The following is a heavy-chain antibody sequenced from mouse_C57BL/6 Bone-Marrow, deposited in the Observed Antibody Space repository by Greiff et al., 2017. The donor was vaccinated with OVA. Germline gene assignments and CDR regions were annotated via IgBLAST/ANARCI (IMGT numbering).Heavy chain of an antibody. CDR3: TRDGYYAMDY. Sequence: EVMLVESGEGLVKPGGSLKLSCAASGFTFSSYAMSWVRQTPEKRLEWVAYISSGGDYIYYADTVKGRSTISRDNARNTLYLQMSSLESEDTAMYYCTRDGYYAMDYWGQGTSVTVSS. CDR1: GFTFSSYA. CDR2: ISSGGDYI. D-gene: IGHD2-3*01. V-gene: IGHV5-9-1*02. J-gene: IGHJ4*01.